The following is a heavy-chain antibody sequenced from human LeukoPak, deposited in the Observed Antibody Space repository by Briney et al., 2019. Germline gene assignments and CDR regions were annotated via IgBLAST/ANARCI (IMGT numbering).Heavy chain of an antibody. D-gene: IGHD2-21*02. J-gene: IGHJ4*02. CDR2: TYYRSKWYS. Sequence: SQTLSLTCAISWDSVSSNIAAWNWIRQSPSRGLEWLGRTYYRSKWYSDYGVSVQSRITFSADTSKNQFSLQLNSVTPEDTAVYYCARDVHGDLDYWGQGALVTVSS. CDR3: ARDVHGDLDY. V-gene: IGHV6-1*01. CDR1: WDSVSSNIAA.